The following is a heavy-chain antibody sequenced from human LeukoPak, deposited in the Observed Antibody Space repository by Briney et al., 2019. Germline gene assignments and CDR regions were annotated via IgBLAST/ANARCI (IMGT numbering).Heavy chain of an antibody. CDR1: GYPFTTYW. CDR2: IYPGDSDA. V-gene: IGHV5-51*01. Sequence: GEALKISCKGSGYPFTTYWIGWVRQMPGKGLEWMGIIYPGDSDARYRPSFQGQVTISVDKSITTAYLQWNSLKASDSAMYYCARLAVAGLDYWGQGTLVTVSS. D-gene: IGHD6-19*01. J-gene: IGHJ4*02. CDR3: ARLAVAGLDY.